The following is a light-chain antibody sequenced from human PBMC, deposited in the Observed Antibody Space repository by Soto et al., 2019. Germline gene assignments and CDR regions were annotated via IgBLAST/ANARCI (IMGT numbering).Light chain of an antibody. J-gene: IGLJ2*01. CDR3: GAWDTTLRIVI. Sequence: QSVLTQPPSVSAAPGQKVTISCSGSSSNIGNNYVSRYQQLPGTAPKLLIYDNNKRPSGIPDRFSGSKSGTSATLGITGLQTGDEADYYCGAWDTTLRIVIFGGGTKVTVL. CDR2: DNN. V-gene: IGLV1-51*01. CDR1: SSNIGNNY.